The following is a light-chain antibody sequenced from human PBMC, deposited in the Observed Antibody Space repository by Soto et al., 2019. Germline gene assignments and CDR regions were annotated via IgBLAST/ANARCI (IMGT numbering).Light chain of an antibody. V-gene: IGKV4-1*01. J-gene: IGKJ5*01. CDR1: QSLVHSDGNNY. CDR3: QQYDSVLIT. CDR2: WAS. Sequence: VMTHSPLSLPVTLGQPASISCSSSQSLVHSDGNNYLAWFQQKPGQPPRLFIYWASTRGSGVPDRFSGSGSGTDFTLTISNVEAEDVAIYYCQQYDSVLITFGQGTLLEIK.